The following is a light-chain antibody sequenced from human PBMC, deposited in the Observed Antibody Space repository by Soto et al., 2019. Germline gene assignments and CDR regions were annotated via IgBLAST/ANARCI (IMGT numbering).Light chain of an antibody. CDR3: QQYYSTPTWT. Sequence: DIVMTQSPDSLAVSLGERATINCKPSQSLLYSSNNKNYLAWYQQKPGQPPKLLIYWASTRESGVPDRFSGSGSGTDFTLTISSLQAEDVAVYYCQQYYSTPTWTFGQGTKVEIK. CDR2: WAS. J-gene: IGKJ1*01. CDR1: QSLLYSSNNKNY. V-gene: IGKV4-1*01.